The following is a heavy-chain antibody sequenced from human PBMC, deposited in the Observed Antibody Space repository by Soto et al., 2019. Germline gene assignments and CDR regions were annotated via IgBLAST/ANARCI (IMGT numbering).Heavy chain of an antibody. D-gene: IGHD2-2*01. J-gene: IGHJ5*02. CDR3: AKGLRDIVVVPAAIWFDP. Sequence: EVQLLESGGGLVQPGGSLRLSCAASGFTFNSYAMSWVRQAPGKGLEWVSGTSGSGGSTYYADSVKGRFTISRDNSKNTLYLQMNSLRAEDTAVYYCAKGLRDIVVVPAAIWFDPWGQGTLVTVSS. V-gene: IGHV3-23*01. CDR2: TSGSGGST. CDR1: GFTFNSYA.